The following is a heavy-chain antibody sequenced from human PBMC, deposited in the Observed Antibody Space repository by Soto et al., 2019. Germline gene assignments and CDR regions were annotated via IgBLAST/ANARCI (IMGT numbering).Heavy chain of an antibody. Sequence: GGSLRLSCAASGFTFSSYSMNWVRQAPGKGLEWVSYISSSSSTIYYADSVKGRFTISRDNAKNSLYLQMNSLRDEDTAVYYCASHLARPSPREYFDYWGQGTLVTVSS. J-gene: IGHJ4*02. V-gene: IGHV3-48*02. CDR1: GFTFSSYS. CDR2: ISSSSSTI. D-gene: IGHD2-2*01. CDR3: ASHLARPSPREYFDY.